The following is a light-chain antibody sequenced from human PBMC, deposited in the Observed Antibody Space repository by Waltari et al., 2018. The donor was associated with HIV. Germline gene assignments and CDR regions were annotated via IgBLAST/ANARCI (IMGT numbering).Light chain of an antibody. CDR3: QQYYNTPRT. Sequence: DIVLTQSPDSLAVSLGEGATINCNSSQSISHSSNNKNYLTWYQHKPGQPPKLLIHGASTRESGVPDRFSGSGSGTDFTLTISGLQAEDVAVYYCQQYYNTPRTFGQGTRVEIK. V-gene: IGKV4-1*01. CDR1: QSISHSSNNKNY. J-gene: IGKJ1*01. CDR2: GAS.